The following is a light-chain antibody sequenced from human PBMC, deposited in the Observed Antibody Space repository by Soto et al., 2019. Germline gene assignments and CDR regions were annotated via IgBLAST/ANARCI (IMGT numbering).Light chain of an antibody. CDR2: RSN. CDR1: SSNIGTND. CDR3: ASWDYSLSGVL. J-gene: IGLJ2*01. Sequence: QSVLTQPPSASGTPGQRVTISCSGSSSNIGTNDAFWYQQLPGTAPKLLIYRSNQRPSGVPDRFSGSKSGTSASLAIRGLRSEDEADYYCASWDYSLSGVLFGGGTKRPS. V-gene: IGLV1-47*01.